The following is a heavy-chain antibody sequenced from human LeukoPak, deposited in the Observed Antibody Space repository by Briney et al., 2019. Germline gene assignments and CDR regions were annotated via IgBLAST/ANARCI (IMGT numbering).Heavy chain of an antibody. V-gene: IGHV3-30*18. CDR1: GFTFSSYG. D-gene: IGHD4-17*01. CDR3: AKDQDYGDHEEVFDN. CDR2: ISYDGSNK. J-gene: IGHJ4*02. Sequence: PGRSLRLSCAASGFTFSSYGMHWVRQAPGKGLEWVAVISYDGSNKYYADSVKGRFTISRDNSKNTLYLQMNSLRAEETAVYYCAKDQDYGDHEEVFDNWGQGTLVTASS.